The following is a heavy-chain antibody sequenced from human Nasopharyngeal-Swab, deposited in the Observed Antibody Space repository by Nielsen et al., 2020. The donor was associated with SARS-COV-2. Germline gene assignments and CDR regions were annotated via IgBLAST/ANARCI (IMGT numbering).Heavy chain of an antibody. J-gene: IGHJ5*02. D-gene: IGHD2-15*01. CDR1: GFTFSSYG. CDR3: AKGVPGYCSGGSCYSSFDP. CDR2: ISYDGSNK. Sequence: GESLKISCAASGFTFSSYGMHWVRQAPGKGPEWVAVISYDGSNKYYADSVKGRFTISRDNSKNTLYLQMNSLRAEDTAVYYCAKGVPGYCSGGSCYSSFDPWGQGTLVTVSS. V-gene: IGHV3-30*18.